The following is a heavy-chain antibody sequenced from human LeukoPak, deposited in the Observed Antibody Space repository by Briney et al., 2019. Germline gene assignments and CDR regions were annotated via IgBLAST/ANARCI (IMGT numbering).Heavy chain of an antibody. Sequence: SETLSLTCAVYGVSFSGYYWSWIRQPPGKGLEWIGEINHSGSTNYNPSLKSRVTISVDTSKNQFSLKLSSVTAADTAVYYSARAPPRRQWLGNPVDYWGQGTLVTVSS. D-gene: IGHD6-19*01. V-gene: IGHV4-34*01. CDR3: ARAPPRRQWLGNPVDY. CDR2: INHSGST. CDR1: GVSFSGYY. J-gene: IGHJ4*02.